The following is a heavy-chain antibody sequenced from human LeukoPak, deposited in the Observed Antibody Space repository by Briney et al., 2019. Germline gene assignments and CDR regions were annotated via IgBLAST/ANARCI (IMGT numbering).Heavy chain of an antibody. CDR2: NNPNSGGT. D-gene: IGHD2-15*01. V-gene: IGHV1-2*02. J-gene: IGHJ5*02. CDR1: GYTFTGYY. CDR3: AREGYCSGGSCYGWFDP. Sequence: GASVKVSCKASGYTFTGYYMHWVRQAPGQGLEWMGWNNPNSGGTNYAQKFQGRVIMTRDTSISTAYMELSRLRSDDTAVYYCAREGYCSGGSCYGWFDPWGQGTLVTVSS.